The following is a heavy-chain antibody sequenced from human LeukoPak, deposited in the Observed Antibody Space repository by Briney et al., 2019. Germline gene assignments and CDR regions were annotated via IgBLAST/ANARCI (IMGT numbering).Heavy chain of an antibody. J-gene: IGHJ4*02. CDR2: INPNSGGT. CDR3: ARGIWFGDPAGYFDY. CDR1: GYTFTGYY. D-gene: IGHD3-10*01. V-gene: IGHV1-2*02. Sequence: ASVKVSCKASGYTFTGYYMHWVRQAPGQGLEWMGWINPNSGGTNYAQKFQGRVTMTRDTSISTAYMELSRLRSDDTAVYYCARGIWFGDPAGYFDYWGQGTLVTVSS.